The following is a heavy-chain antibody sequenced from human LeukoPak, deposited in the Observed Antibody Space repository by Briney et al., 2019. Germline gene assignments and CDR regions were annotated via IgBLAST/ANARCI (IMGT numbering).Heavy chain of an antibody. D-gene: IGHD3-10*01. V-gene: IGHV4-39*06. J-gene: IGHJ4*02. CDR3: ARDQDYYGSGSYGPDY. CDR1: GGSISSDDYY. CDR2: IYHSGST. Sequence: PSETLSLTCTVSGGSISSDDYYWSWIRQPPGKGLEWFGSIYHSGSTFYNPSLKSRVTISVGPSKNQFALKLSSVTAANTAVYYCARDQDYYGSGSYGPDYWGQGILITVSS.